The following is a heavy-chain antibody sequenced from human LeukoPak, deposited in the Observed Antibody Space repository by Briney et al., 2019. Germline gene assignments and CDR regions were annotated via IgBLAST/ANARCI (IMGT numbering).Heavy chain of an antibody. CDR3: ARERAPGDY. CDR1: GFTFSDYY. Sequence: GGSLRLSCAASGFTFSDYYMSWIRQAPGKGLEWVSYISSSSSYTNYADSVKGRFTISRDNAKNSLYLQMNSLRDEDTAVYYCARERAPGDYWGQGTLVTVSS. V-gene: IGHV3-11*06. CDR2: ISSSSSYT. J-gene: IGHJ4*02.